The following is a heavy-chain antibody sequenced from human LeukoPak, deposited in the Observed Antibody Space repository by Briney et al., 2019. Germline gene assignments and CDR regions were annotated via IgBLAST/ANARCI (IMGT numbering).Heavy chain of an antibody. CDR2: IYYSGST. V-gene: IGHV4-59*08. Sequence: KSSETLSLTCTVSGGSISSYYWSWIRQPPGKELEWIGYIYYSGSTNYNPSLKSRVTISVDTSKNQFSLKLSSVTAADTAVYYCARHRYDSSGHYSFDYWGQGTLVTVSS. J-gene: IGHJ4*02. CDR1: GGSISSYY. CDR3: ARHRYDSSGHYSFDY. D-gene: IGHD3-22*01.